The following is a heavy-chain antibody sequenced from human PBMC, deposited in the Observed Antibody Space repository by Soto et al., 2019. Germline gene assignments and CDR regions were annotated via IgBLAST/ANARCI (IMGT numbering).Heavy chain of an antibody. V-gene: IGHV3-33*01. CDR2: IWYDGSNK. Sequence: QVQLVESGGGVVQPGRSLRLSCAASGFTFSSYGMHWVRQAPGKGLEWVAVIWYDGSNKYYADSVKGRFTISRDNSKNTLYLQMNSLRAEDTAVYYCARDPHTWLGHFDYWDQGTLVTVSS. CDR3: ARDPHTWLGHFDY. J-gene: IGHJ4*02. CDR1: GFTFSSYG. D-gene: IGHD6-19*01.